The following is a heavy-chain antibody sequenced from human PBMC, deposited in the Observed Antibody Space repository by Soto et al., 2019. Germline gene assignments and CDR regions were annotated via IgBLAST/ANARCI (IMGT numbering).Heavy chain of an antibody. D-gene: IGHD3-3*01. CDR1: GYSFTSYW. J-gene: IGHJ4*02. Sequence: GESLKISCKGSGYSFTSYWIGWVRQMPGQGLEWMGIIYPGDSDTRYSPSFQGQVTISADKSISTAYLQWSSLKASDTAMYYCARELTRTGRFYDFWSGYPADYFDYWGQGTLVTVSS. CDR3: ARELTRTGRFYDFWSGYPADYFDY. V-gene: IGHV5-51*01. CDR2: IYPGDSDT.